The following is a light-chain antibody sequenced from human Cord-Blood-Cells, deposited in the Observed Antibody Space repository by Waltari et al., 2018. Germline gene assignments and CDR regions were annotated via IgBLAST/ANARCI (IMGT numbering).Light chain of an antibody. CDR2: EVS. CDR3: SSYAGSNNFVV. Sequence: QSALTQPPSASGSPGQSVTISCTGTSSDVGGYNYVSWYQQHPGKAPKLMIYEVSKRPSGVPVRFSGSKSGNTASLTVSGLQAEDEADYYGSSYAGSNNFVVFGGGTKLTVL. V-gene: IGLV2-8*01. J-gene: IGLJ2*01. CDR1: SSDVGGYNY.